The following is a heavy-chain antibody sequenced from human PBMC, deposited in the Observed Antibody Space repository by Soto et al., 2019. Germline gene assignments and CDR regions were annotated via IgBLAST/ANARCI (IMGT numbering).Heavy chain of an antibody. CDR2: MNPNSGNT. CDR3: ARSNTVTTKAAFDI. J-gene: IGHJ3*02. D-gene: IGHD4-17*01. V-gene: IGHV1-8*01. CDR1: GYTFTSYD. Sequence: ASVKVSCKASGYTFTSYDINWVRQATGQGLEWMGWMNPNSGNTGYAQKFQGRVTMTRNTSISTAYMELSSLRSEDTAVYYCARSNTVTTKAAFDIWGQGTMVTVSS.